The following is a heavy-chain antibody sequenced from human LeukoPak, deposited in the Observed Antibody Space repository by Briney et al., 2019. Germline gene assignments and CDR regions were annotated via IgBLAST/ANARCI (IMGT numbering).Heavy chain of an antibody. V-gene: IGHV4-31*03. CDR3: ASHWRQQLVS. D-gene: IGHD6-13*01. Sequence: SETLSLTCTVSGGSISSGGYYWSWIRQHPGKGLEWIGYIYYSGSTYYNPSLKSRVTISVDTSKNQFSLKLSSVTAADTAVYYCASHWRQQLVSWGQGTLVTVSS. CDR2: IYYSGST. J-gene: IGHJ5*02. CDR1: GGSISSGGYY.